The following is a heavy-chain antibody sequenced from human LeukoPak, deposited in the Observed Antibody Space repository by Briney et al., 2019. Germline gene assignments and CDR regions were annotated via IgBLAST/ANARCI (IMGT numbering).Heavy chain of an antibody. V-gene: IGHV4-4*07. D-gene: IGHD6-6*01. CDR2: IYTSVST. CDR1: GCSISSYY. CDR3: ARERREYSSPGPFDY. Sequence: SETLSLTCTVSGCSISSYYWSWIRQPARKGLEWIGRIYTSVSTNYNPSVKSRVAISVDKSKNQFSLKLSSVTASDTAVYYCARERREYSSPGPFDYWGQGTLVTVSS. J-gene: IGHJ4*02.